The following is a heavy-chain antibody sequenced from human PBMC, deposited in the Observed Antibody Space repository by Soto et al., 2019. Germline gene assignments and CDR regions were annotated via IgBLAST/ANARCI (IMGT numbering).Heavy chain of an antibody. V-gene: IGHV3-49*03. CDR1: GFTFGDYA. CDR2: IRSKAYGGTT. Sequence: GGSLRLSCTTSGFTFGDYAMSWFRQAPGKGLEWVGFIRSKAYGGTTEYAASVKGRFTISRDDSKSIAYLQMNSLKTEDTAVYYCTRGDSSGYYRFDYWGQGTLVTVSS. D-gene: IGHD3-22*01. CDR3: TRGDSSGYYRFDY. J-gene: IGHJ4*02.